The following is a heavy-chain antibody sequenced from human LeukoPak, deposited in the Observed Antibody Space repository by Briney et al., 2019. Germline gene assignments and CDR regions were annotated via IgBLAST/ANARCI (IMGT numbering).Heavy chain of an antibody. CDR2: IWYDGSNK. CDR3: ARQGYNYNTGRHNWFDP. Sequence: GGSLRLSCAASGFIFSNYAMTWVRQAPGKGLEWVAVIWYDGSNKYYADSVKGRFTISRDNSQNTLFLQMNSLRAEDTAVYYCARQGYNYNTGRHNWFDPWGQGILVTVSS. J-gene: IGHJ5*02. D-gene: IGHD5-24*01. CDR1: GFIFSNYA. V-gene: IGHV3-33*01.